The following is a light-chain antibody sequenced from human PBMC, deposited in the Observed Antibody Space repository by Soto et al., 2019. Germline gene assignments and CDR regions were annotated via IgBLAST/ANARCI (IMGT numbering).Light chain of an antibody. CDR2: DTT. J-gene: IGLJ2*01. CDR3: LLSYSSVRI. V-gene: IGLV7-46*01. CDR1: TGAVTSSHY. Sequence: QAVVTQEPSLTVSPGGTVTLTCGSSTGAVTSSHYPYWFQQKPGQAPRTLIYDTTNKHSWTPARFSGSLLGGKAALTLSGAQPEDEAEYYCLLSYSSVRIFGGGTKLTVL.